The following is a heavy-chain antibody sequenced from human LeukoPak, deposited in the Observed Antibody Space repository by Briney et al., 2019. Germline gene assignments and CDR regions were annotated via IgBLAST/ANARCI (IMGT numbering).Heavy chain of an antibody. CDR2: INHSGIT. V-gene: IGHV4-34*01. Sequence: SETLSLTCAAYGGSFSGYYWSWIRQPPGKGLEWIGEINHSGITNYNPSLKSRVTISVDTSKNQFSLKLSSVTAADTTVYYCARASGYYGNAFDIWGQGTMVTVSS. D-gene: IGHD3-3*01. J-gene: IGHJ3*02. CDR3: ARASGYYGNAFDI. CDR1: GGSFSGYY.